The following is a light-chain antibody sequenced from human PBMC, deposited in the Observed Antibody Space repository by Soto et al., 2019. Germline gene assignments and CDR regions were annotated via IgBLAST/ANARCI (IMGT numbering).Light chain of an antibody. J-gene: IGKJ3*01. V-gene: IGKV1-5*03. CDR2: RAS. CDR3: QQYETYSGT. Sequence: DIQMTQSPSTLSASVGDRVTITCRASQTIKTWLAWYQQKPGKAPKLLIYRASNLVSGVPSRFSGSGAGTEFTLTISSLQPDDFSIYYCQQYETYSGTFGPGTKVDI. CDR1: QTIKTW.